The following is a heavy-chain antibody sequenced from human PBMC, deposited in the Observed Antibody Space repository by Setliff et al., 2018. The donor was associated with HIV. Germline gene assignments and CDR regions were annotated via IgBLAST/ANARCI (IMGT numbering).Heavy chain of an antibody. D-gene: IGHD1-26*01. CDR2: ISHSGNI. CDR3: ARSTVGAGAAFP. V-gene: IGHV4-59*11. Sequence: PSATLSLTCTVSGDSINTHYWSWIRQPPGKGLEWIVCISHSGNINFNPSLNSRVTISLDTSKNQFSLRLTSLLAADTAIYYCARSTVGAGAAFPWGRGILVTVSS. CDR1: GDSINTHY. J-gene: IGHJ5*02.